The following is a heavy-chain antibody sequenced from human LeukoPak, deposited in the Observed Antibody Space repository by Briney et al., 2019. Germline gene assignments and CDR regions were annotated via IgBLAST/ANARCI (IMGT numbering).Heavy chain of an antibody. J-gene: IGHJ4*02. D-gene: IGHD5-18*01. V-gene: IGHV4-31*03. CDR1: GGSISSGGYY. CDR2: IYYSGST. Sequence: PSQTLSLTCTVSGGSISSGGYYWRWIRQHPGKGLEWIGYIYYSGSTYYNPSLKSRVTISVDTSKNQFSLKLSSVTAADTAVYYCARGGYSYGIFDYWGQGTLVTVSS. CDR3: ARGGYSYGIFDY.